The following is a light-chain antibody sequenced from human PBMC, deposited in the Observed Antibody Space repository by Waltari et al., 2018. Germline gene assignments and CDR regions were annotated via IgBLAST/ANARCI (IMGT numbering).Light chain of an antibody. J-gene: IGLJ2*01. Sequence: SYELTQPPSVSVSPGQPATIPSPGNKLGDKFACWYQRRPGQSPLLVIYQDNKRPSGIPDRFSGSNSGNTATLTITGTQPIDEADYYCQAWDSNIVIFGGGTKLTVL. V-gene: IGLV3-1*01. CDR1: KLGDKF. CDR2: QDN. CDR3: QAWDSNIVI.